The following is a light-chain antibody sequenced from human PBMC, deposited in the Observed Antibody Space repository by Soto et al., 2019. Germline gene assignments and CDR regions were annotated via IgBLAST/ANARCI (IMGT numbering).Light chain of an antibody. V-gene: IGKV3-20*01. CDR3: QQYRSSVT. J-gene: IGKJ5*01. Sequence: IVVTQSPGTLSLSPGERATLSCRASQSVSSKLAWYQHKSGQAPRLLIFDASSRATGIPDRFSGSGSGTDFTLTINTVEPEDFTLYYCQQYRSSVTFGQGTRLEI. CDR2: DAS. CDR1: QSVSSK.